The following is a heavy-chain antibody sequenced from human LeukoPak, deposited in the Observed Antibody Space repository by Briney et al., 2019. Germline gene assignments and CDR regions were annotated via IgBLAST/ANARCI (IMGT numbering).Heavy chain of an antibody. CDR2: VSGSGGST. CDR3: AKDRVRATLDY. D-gene: IGHD3-10*01. Sequence: GGSLRLSCAAPGFTSSSDAMSWVRQAPGKGLEWVSAVSGSGGSTYYADSVKGRFTISRDNSKNTLYLQMNSLRAEDTAVYYCAKDRVRATLDYWGQGTLVTVSS. V-gene: IGHV3-23*01. J-gene: IGHJ4*02. CDR1: GFTSSSDA.